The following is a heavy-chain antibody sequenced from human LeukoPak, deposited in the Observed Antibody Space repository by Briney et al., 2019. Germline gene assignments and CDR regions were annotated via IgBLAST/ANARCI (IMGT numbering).Heavy chain of an antibody. CDR3: ARGYCSSTSCYTDWFDP. CDR1: GDSFSSNSAA. V-gene: IGHV6-1*01. CDR2: TYYRSKWYN. Sequence: SQTLSLTCAISGDSFSSNSAAWNWIRQSPSRGLEWLGRTYYRSKWYNDYAVSVKSRITINPDTSKNQFSLQLDSVTPEGTAVYYCARGYCSSTSCYTDWFDPWGQGTLVTVSS. D-gene: IGHD2-2*02. J-gene: IGHJ5*02.